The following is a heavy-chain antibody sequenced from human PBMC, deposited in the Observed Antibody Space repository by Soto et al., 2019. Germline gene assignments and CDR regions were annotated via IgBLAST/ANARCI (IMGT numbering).Heavy chain of an antibody. J-gene: IGHJ4*02. CDR1: GFTFSSYA. CDR3: AKDPSGSYYFDY. CDR2: ISGSGGST. Sequence: GSLRLSCAASGFTFSSYAMSWVRQAPGKGLEWVSAISGSGGSTYYADSVKGRFTISRDNSKNTLYLQMNSLRAEDTAVYYCAKDPSGSYYFDYWGQGTLVTVSS. D-gene: IGHD1-26*01. V-gene: IGHV3-23*01.